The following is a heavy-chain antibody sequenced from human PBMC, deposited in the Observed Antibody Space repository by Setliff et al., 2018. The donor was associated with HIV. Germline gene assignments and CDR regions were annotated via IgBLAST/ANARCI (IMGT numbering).Heavy chain of an antibody. CDR1: GYSINDGYH. Sequence: KPSETLSLTCLVFGYSINDGYHWGWIRQSPRKGLEWIGSIYNSGRASYNPSRRSRASLSIDTSKNRFSLRLNPVTAADTAVYYCVRDRALRFSQSPSLHYFDVWGQGILGTVS. V-gene: IGHV4-38-2*02. CDR2: IYNSGRA. J-gene: IGHJ4*01. CDR3: VRDRALRFSQSPSLHYFDV.